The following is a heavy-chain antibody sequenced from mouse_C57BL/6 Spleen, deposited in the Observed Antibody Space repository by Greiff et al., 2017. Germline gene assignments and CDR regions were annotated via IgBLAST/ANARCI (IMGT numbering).Heavy chain of an antibody. Sequence: QVQLQQPGAELVKPGASVKLSCKASGYTFTSYWMQWVKQRPGQGLEWIGEIDPSDSYTNYNQKFKGKATLTVDTSSSTAYMQLSSLTSEDSAVYYWARSSDYWGQGTTLTVSS. CDR1: GYTFTSYW. CDR3: ARSSDY. V-gene: IGHV1-50*01. J-gene: IGHJ2*01. CDR2: IDPSDSYT.